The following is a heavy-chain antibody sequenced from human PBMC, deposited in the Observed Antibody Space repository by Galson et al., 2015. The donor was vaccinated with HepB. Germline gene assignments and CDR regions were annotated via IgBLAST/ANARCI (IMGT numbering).Heavy chain of an antibody. Sequence: SLRLSCAASGFTVSSNYMSWVRQAPGKGLEWVSVIYSGGSTYYADSVKGRFTISRDNSKNTLYLQMNSLRAEDTAVYYCARHSSGWYRNYFDYWGQGTLVTVSS. CDR3: ARHSSGWYRNYFDY. D-gene: IGHD6-13*01. CDR2: IYSGGST. CDR1: GFTVSSNY. V-gene: IGHV3-53*01. J-gene: IGHJ4*02.